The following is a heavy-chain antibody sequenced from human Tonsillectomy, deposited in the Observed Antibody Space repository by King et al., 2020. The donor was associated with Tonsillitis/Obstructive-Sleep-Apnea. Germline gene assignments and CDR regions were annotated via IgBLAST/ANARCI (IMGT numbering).Heavy chain of an antibody. D-gene: IGHD3-16*02. CDR3: VMPPLREEGAFDM. V-gene: IGHV3-33*01. J-gene: IGHJ3*02. Sequence: VQLVESGGGVVQPGRSLRLSCAASGFAFSTYVMHWVRQAPGKGLEWVAFIWFDGSNKYYADSVKGRFTISRDNSKNTLYLQMSSLRAEDTAVYYCVMPPLREEGAFDMWGQGTVVTVSS. CDR2: IWFDGSNK. CDR1: GFAFSTYV.